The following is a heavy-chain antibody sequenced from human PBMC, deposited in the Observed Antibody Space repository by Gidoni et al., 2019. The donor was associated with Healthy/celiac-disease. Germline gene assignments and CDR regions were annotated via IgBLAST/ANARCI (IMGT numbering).Heavy chain of an antibody. CDR2: ISWNSGSI. CDR1: GCTFDAYA. V-gene: IGHV3-9*01. CDR3: AKDITIFGVVIMGFDY. D-gene: IGHD3-3*01. Sequence: EVQLVESGGGLVQHDRSLRLSCAASGCTFDAYAMHCVRPASGKGLGWVSGISWNSGSIGYADSVKGRFTISRDNAKNSLYLQMNSLRAEDTALYYCAKDITIFGVVIMGFDYWGQGTLVTVSS. J-gene: IGHJ4*02.